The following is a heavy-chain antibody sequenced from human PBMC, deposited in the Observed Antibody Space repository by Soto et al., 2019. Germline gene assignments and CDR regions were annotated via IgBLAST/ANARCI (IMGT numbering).Heavy chain of an antibody. J-gene: IGHJ5*02. CDR3: ARDAMVGDFPGGFDP. CDR1: GGSISSYY. Sequence: QVQLQESGPGLVKPSETLSLTCTVSGGSISSYYWSWIRQPPGKGLEWIGYIYYSGSTNYNPSLKSRVTISVDTSKNQFSLKLSSVTAADTAVYYCARDAMVGDFPGGFDPWGQGTLVTVSS. D-gene: IGHD2-15*01. CDR2: IYYSGST. V-gene: IGHV4-59*01.